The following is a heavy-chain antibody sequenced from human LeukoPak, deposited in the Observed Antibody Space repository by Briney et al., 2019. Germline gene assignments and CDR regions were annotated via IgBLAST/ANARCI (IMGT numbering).Heavy chain of an antibody. CDR1: GGFISSSSYY. Sequence: SETLSLTCTVSGGFISSSSYYWGWIRQPPGKGLEWIGSIYYSGSTYYNPSLKSRVTISVDTSKNQFSLKLSSVAAADTAVYYCARGVALTNWFDPWGQGTLVTVSS. CDR3: ARGVALTNWFDP. D-gene: IGHD2-15*01. J-gene: IGHJ5*02. CDR2: IYYSGST. V-gene: IGHV4-39*07.